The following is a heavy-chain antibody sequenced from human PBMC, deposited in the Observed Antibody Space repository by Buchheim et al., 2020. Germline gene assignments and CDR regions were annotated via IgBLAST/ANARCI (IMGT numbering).Heavy chain of an antibody. CDR2: INHSGST. D-gene: IGHD1-26*01. Sequence: QVQLQQWGAGLLKPSETLSLTCAVYGGSFSGYYWSWIRQPPGKGLEWIGEINHSGSTNYNPSLKSRVTISVDTAKNQFSLKLSSVTAADTAVYYCNVVGATNLYYFDYWGQGTL. J-gene: IGHJ4*02. CDR3: NVVGATNLYYFDY. CDR1: GGSFSGYY. V-gene: IGHV4-34*01.